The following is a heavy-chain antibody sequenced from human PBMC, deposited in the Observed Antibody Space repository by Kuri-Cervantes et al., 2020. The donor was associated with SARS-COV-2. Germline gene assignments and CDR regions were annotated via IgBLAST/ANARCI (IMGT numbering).Heavy chain of an antibody. CDR1: GYTFTSYG. V-gene: IGHV1-18*01. CDR3: ARAFRYYDFWSGSDAFDI. J-gene: IGHJ3*02. Sequence: ASVKVSCKASGYTFTSYGINWVRQAPGQGLEWMTWISTYNGNTNYAQRLQDRVTMATDTSTSTAYMELRSLRSDDTAVHYCARAFRYYDFWSGSDAFDIWGQGTMVTVSS. D-gene: IGHD3-3*01. CDR2: ISTYNGNT.